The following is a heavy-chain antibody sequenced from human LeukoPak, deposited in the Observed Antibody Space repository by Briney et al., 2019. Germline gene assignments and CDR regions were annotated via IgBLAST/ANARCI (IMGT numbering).Heavy chain of an antibody. CDR3: AKDGYGSTHCDY. CDR1: GFTFSSYG. CDR2: ISYDGSNK. Sequence: GGSLRLSCAASGFTFSSYGMHWVRQAPGKGLEWVAVISYDGSNKYYADSVKGRFTISRDNSKNTLYLQMNSLRAEDTAVYYCAKDGYGSTHCDYWGQGTLVTVSS. D-gene: IGHD3-10*01. V-gene: IGHV3-30*18. J-gene: IGHJ4*02.